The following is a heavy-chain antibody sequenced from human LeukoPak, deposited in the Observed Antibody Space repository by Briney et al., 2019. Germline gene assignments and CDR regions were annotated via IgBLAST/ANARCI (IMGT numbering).Heavy chain of an antibody. D-gene: IGHD1-26*01. Sequence: SETLSLTCAVSGGSISSGGYSWSWIRQSPGKGLEWIGYIYHSGSTYYNPSLKSRVTISVDRSKNQFSLKLSSVTAADTAVYYCASMGATWGFDYWGQGTLVTVSS. CDR3: ASMGATWGFDY. CDR1: GGSISSGGYS. CDR2: IYHSGST. J-gene: IGHJ4*02. V-gene: IGHV4-30-2*06.